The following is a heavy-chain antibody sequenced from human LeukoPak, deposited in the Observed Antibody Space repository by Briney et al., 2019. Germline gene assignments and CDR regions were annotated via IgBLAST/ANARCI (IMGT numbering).Heavy chain of an antibody. CDR3: AGAFPSPKFDP. CDR1: GGSISSSSYY. CDR2: IYYSGST. Sequence: PSETLSLTCTVSGGSISSSSYYWGWIRQPPGKGLEWIGSIYYSGSTYYNPSPKSRVTISVDTSKNQFSLKLSSVTAADTAVYYCAGAFPSPKFDPWGQGTLVTVSS. J-gene: IGHJ5*02. V-gene: IGHV4-39*01. D-gene: IGHD2/OR15-2a*01.